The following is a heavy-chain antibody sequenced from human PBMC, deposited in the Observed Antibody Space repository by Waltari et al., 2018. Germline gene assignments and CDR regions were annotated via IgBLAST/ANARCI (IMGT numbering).Heavy chain of an antibody. J-gene: IGHJ2*01. Sequence: EVQLVESGGGLVQPGGSLRLSCAASGFTFSSYWMSWVRQAPGEGLVCVANIKQDGSEKYYVDSVKGRFTISRDNAKNSLYLQMNSLRAEDTAVYYCASSWYWYFDLWGRGTLVTVSS. CDR2: IKQDGSEK. CDR1: GFTFSSYW. D-gene: IGHD6-13*01. V-gene: IGHV3-7*01. CDR3: ASSWYWYFDL.